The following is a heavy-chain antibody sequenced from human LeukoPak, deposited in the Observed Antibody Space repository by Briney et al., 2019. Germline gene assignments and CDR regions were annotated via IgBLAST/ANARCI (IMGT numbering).Heavy chain of an antibody. V-gene: IGHV3-30-3*01. CDR2: ISYDGSNK. CDR3: ARCPRFLEWLPLDY. D-gene: IGHD3-3*01. Sequence: GGSLRLSCAASGFTFSSYAMHWVRQAPGKGLEWVAVISYDGSNKYYADSVKGRFTISRDNSKNTLYPQMNSLRAEDTAVYYCARCPRFLEWLPLDYWGQGTLVTVSS. J-gene: IGHJ4*02. CDR1: GFTFSSYA.